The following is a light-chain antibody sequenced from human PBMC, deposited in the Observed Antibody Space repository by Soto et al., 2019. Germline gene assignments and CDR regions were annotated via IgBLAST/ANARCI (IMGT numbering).Light chain of an antibody. Sequence: DIQMTQSPSTLSASVGDTVTITCRASQTINNWLAWYQQKPGKAPKLLIYDVSTLGSGVPSRFSGSGSGTYFTHTISGLQPDDFGTYYCQQCNTFWTFGQGTKVEIK. J-gene: IGKJ1*01. V-gene: IGKV1-5*01. CDR3: QQCNTFWT. CDR1: QTINNW. CDR2: DVS.